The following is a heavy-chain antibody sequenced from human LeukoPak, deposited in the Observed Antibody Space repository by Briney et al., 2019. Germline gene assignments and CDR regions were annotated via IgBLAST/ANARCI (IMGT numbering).Heavy chain of an antibody. Sequence: GESLKISCKGSGYSFSSHWIGWVRQMPGKGLEWMGIIYPGDSDTRYSPSFQGQVTISADKSISTAYLQWSCLKASDSAMYYCVRPIEMVGAITGFDYWGQGTLVTVSS. CDR3: VRPIEMVGAITGFDY. V-gene: IGHV5-51*03. D-gene: IGHD5-24*01. CDR1: GYSFSSHW. CDR2: IYPGDSDT. J-gene: IGHJ4*02.